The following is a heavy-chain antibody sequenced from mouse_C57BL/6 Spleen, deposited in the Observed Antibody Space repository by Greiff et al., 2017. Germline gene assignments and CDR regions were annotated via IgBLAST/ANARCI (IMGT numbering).Heavy chain of an antibody. CDR3: ARWGTVYWYFDV. CDR2: IYPGDGDT. J-gene: IGHJ1*03. CDR1: GYAFSSSW. Sequence: VQLQQSGPELVKPGASVKISCKASGYAFSSSWMNWVKQRPGKGLEWIGRIYPGDGDTNYNGKFKGKATLTADKSSRTAYMQLSSLPSEDSAVYFCARWGTVYWYFDVWGTGTTVTVSS. D-gene: IGHD3-3*01. V-gene: IGHV1-82*01.